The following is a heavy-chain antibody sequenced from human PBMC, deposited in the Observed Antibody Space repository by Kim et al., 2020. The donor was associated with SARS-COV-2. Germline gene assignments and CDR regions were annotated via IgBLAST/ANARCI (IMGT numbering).Heavy chain of an antibody. Sequence: LKSRVTISVDTSKNQFSLKRSSVTAADTAVYYCARIPPRGYGGGGGAFDIWGQGTMVTVSS. CDR3: ARIPPRGYGGGGGAFDI. J-gene: IGHJ3*02. V-gene: IGHV4-39*01. D-gene: IGHD4-17*01.